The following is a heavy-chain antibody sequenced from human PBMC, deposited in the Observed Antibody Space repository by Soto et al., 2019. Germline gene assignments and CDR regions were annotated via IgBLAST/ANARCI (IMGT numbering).Heavy chain of an antibody. J-gene: IGHJ4*02. V-gene: IGHV4-39*01. D-gene: IGHD6-19*01. CDR2: VYYGGST. CDR3: ARQKALYSSGWYSDY. CDR1: GGSISSSSYY. Sequence: PSETLSLTCTVSGGSISSSSYYWGWIRQPPGKGLEWIGNVYYGGSTYYNPSLKSRVTISVDTSKNQFSLKLSSVTAADTAVYYCARQKALYSSGWYSDYWGQGTLVTVSS.